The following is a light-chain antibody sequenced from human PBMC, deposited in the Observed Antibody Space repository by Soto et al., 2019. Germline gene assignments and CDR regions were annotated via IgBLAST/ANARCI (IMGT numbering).Light chain of an antibody. V-gene: IGKV3-15*01. Sequence: EIVLTQSPAPLSLSPGERATLSCGASQSVSSSYLAWYQQKPGQAPRLLIYGASTRATGIPARFSGSGSGTEFTLTISSLQSEDFAVYYCQQYNNWPPTFGQGTKVDI. J-gene: IGKJ1*01. CDR2: GAS. CDR3: QQYNNWPPT. CDR1: QSVSSSY.